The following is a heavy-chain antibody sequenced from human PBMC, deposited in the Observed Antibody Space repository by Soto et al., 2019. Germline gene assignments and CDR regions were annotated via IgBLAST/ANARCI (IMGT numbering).Heavy chain of an antibody. CDR1: GFPFTTYG. Sequence: PGGSLRLSCAASGFPFTTYGMHWVREGPGKGLEWVAVISYDGSNRYYADSVKGRFTISRDNSKNTLYLQMNSLRAEDTAVYYCAFLGYCISTSCYAGLDYYCGMDVWGQGTTGTVPS. D-gene: IGHD2-2*01. CDR3: AFLGYCISTSCYAGLDYYCGMDV. J-gene: IGHJ6*02. V-gene: IGHV3-30*03. CDR2: ISYDGSNR.